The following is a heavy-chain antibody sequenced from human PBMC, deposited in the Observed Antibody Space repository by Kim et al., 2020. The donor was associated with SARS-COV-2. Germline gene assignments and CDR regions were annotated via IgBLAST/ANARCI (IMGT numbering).Heavy chain of an antibody. D-gene: IGHD3-9*01. CDR1: GFAFSSYW. CDR2: IKQDGRDK. CDR3: AREGLNYYDVLTGYHMCQY. V-gene: IGHV3-7*01. J-gene: IGHJ4*02. Sequence: GGSLRLSCAASGFAFSSYWMSWVRQTPGKGLEWVANIKQDGRDKNYVDSVMGRFSISRDNAKNSLYLQMNNLRAEDTAVYYCAREGLNYYDVLTGYHMCQYWGQGTLVTVSS.